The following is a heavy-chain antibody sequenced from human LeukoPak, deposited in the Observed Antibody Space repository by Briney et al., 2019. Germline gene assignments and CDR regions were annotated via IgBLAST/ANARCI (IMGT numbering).Heavy chain of an antibody. V-gene: IGHV4-34*01. CDR3: ARDHRDGYNLFQH. D-gene: IGHD5-24*01. Sequence: SETLSLTCAVYGGSFSGYYWSWIRQPPGKGLEWIGEINHSGSTNYNPSLKSRVTISVDTSKNQFSLKLSSVTAADTAVYYCARDHRDGYNLFQHWGQGTLVTVSS. CDR1: GGSFSGYY. J-gene: IGHJ1*01. CDR2: INHSGST.